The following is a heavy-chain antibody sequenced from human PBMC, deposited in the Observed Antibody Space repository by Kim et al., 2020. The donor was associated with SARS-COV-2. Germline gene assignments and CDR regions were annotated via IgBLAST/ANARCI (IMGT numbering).Heavy chain of an antibody. V-gene: IGHV3-23*01. Sequence: GGSLRLSCAASGFTFSSYAMSWVRQAPGKGLEWVSAISGSGGSTYYADSVKGRFTISRDNTKNTLYLQMNSLRAEDTAVYYCAKDGRITILGVVITPDWYFNLWARDTLVPVSS. CDR2: ISGSGGST. D-gene: IGHD3-3*01. CDR1: GFTFSSYA. CDR3: AKDGRITILGVVITPDWYFNL. J-gene: IGHJ2*01.